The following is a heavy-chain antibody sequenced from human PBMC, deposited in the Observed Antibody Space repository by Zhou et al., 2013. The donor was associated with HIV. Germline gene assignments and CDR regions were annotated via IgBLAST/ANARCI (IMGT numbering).Heavy chain of an antibody. J-gene: IGHJ3*02. D-gene: IGHD3-22*01. Sequence: QVQLVQSGAEVKKPGSSVKVSCKASGGTFSSYAISWVRQAPGQGLEWMGRIIPIFGTANYAQKFQGRVTITADESTSTAYMELSSLRSEDTAVYYCARDRPAYYDSSGYLVDAFDIWGQGTMVTVSS. CDR3: ARDRPAYYDSSGYLVDAFDI. CDR2: IIPIFGTA. CDR1: GGTFSSYA. V-gene: IGHV1-69*13.